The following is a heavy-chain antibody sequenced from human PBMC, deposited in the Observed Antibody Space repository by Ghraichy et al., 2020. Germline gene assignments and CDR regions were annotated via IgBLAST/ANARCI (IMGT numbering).Heavy chain of an antibody. J-gene: IGHJ4*02. D-gene: IGHD6-13*01. V-gene: IGHV1-69*13. CDR3: ARASGGAAAGHYFDY. Sequence: SVKVSCKASGGTFSSYAISWVRQAPGQGLEWMGGIIPIFGTANYAQKFQGRVTITADESTSTAYMELSSLRSEDTAVYYCARASGGAAAGHYFDYWGQGTLVTVSS. CDR2: IIPIFGTA. CDR1: GGTFSSYA.